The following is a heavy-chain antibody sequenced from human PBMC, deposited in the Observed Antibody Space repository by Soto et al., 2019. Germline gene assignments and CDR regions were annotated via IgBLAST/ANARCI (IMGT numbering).Heavy chain of an antibody. Sequence: ASGKVSCRASAYTVTGYYMHWVRRAPVQGLEWMGWINPNSGGTNYAQKFQGWVTMTRDTSISTAYMELSRLRSDDTAVYYCARGHYSNPLYYYYYGMDVWGQGTTVTVSS. V-gene: IGHV1-2*04. CDR3: ARGHYSNPLYYYYYGMDV. CDR2: INPNSGGT. CDR1: AYTVTGYY. J-gene: IGHJ6*02. D-gene: IGHD4-4*01.